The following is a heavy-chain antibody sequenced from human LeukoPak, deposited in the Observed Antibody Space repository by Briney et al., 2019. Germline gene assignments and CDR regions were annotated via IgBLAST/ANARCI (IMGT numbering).Heavy chain of an antibody. V-gene: IGHV1-3*01. D-gene: IGHD3-10*01. Sequence: ASVKVSCKTSGYSFTAYAMHWVRQAPGQRLEWMGWITPADGSTKYSEKFQGRVTITRDTAATTAYMELSSLKSEDTAVYYCARRKASGSGIHFIKYFYYWGLGTLVTVSS. CDR1: GYSFTAYA. J-gene: IGHJ4*02. CDR3: ARRKASGSGIHFIKYFYY. CDR2: ITPADGST.